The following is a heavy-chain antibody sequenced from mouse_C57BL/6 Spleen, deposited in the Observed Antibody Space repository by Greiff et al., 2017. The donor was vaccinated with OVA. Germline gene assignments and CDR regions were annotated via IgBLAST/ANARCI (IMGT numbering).Heavy chain of an antibody. D-gene: IGHD2-3*01. CDR1: GYTFTDYY. CDR3: ARSGDGYYRYFDV. V-gene: IGHV1-26*01. J-gene: IGHJ1*03. Sequence: VQLQQSGPELVKPGASVKISCKASGYTFTDYYMNWVKQSHGKSLEWIGDINPNNGGTSYNQKFKGKATLTVDKSSSTAYMELRSLTSEDSAVYYCARSGDGYYRYFDVWGTGTTVTVSS. CDR2: INPNNGGT.